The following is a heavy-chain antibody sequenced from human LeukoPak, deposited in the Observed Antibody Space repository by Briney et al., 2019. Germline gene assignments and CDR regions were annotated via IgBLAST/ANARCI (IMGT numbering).Heavy chain of an antibody. D-gene: IGHD4-23*01. V-gene: IGHV4-39*01. CDR1: GGSISSSSYY. Sequence: SETLSLTCTVSGGSISSSSYYWGWIRQPPGKRLEWIGSIYYSGSTYYNPSLKSRVTISVDTSKNQFSLKLSSVTAADTTVYYCARPEVVTSWFDPWGQGTLVTVSS. J-gene: IGHJ5*02. CDR2: IYYSGST. CDR3: ARPEVVTSWFDP.